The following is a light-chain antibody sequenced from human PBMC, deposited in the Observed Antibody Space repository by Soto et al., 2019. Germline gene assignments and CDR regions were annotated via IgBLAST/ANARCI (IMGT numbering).Light chain of an antibody. V-gene: IGKV3-20*01. CDR2: GAS. J-gene: IGKJ1*01. CDR1: QSVTTQ. CDR3: QQYGTSPLT. Sequence: EIVLTQSPATLSLSPGERATLSCRASQSVTTQLAWYQQKPGQAPRLLIYGASARATGIPDRFAGSGSGTDFTLTISGLEPEDFAVYYCQQYGTSPLTFGQGTKVDIK.